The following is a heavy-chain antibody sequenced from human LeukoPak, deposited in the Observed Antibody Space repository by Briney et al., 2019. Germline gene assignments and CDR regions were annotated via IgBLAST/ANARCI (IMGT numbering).Heavy chain of an antibody. CDR1: GFTFSSYW. CDR2: IKQGGSEK. J-gene: IGHJ4*02. CDR3: AKPRIIGLGWAQFDY. V-gene: IGHV3-7*03. Sequence: GGSLRLSCAASGFTFSSYWMSWVRQAPGKGLEWVANIKQGGSEKYYVDSVKGRFTISRDNAKNSLYLQMNSLRAEDTAVYYCAKPRIIGLGWAQFDYWGQGSLVTVSS. D-gene: IGHD1-14*01.